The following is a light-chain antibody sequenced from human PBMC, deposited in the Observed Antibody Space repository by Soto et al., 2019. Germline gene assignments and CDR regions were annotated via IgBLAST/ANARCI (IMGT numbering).Light chain of an antibody. CDR3: QQLNTYPLT. CDR2: AAS. Sequence: DTQMTQSPSTLSASVGDRVTITCRASQAISSHLSWYQQKPGKAPKRLIYAASTLQSGVPSRFSGSESGTEFTLTISSLQPEDFATYYCQQLNTYPLTFGGGTKVDIK. CDR1: QAISSH. V-gene: IGKV1-9*01. J-gene: IGKJ4*01.